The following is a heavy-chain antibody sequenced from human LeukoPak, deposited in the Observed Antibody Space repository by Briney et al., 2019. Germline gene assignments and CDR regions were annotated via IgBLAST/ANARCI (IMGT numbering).Heavy chain of an antibody. Sequence: ASVKVSCKASGYTFTGYYMHWVRQAPGQGLEWMGWINPNSGDTRYSQKFQGRVTMTRDTSISTAYMELRSLRSDDTAIYYCARNYDSSKDGNDYWGQGTLVTVSS. CDR3: ARNYDSSKDGNDY. D-gene: IGHD3-22*01. V-gene: IGHV1-2*02. J-gene: IGHJ4*02. CDR2: INPNSGDT. CDR1: GYTFTGYY.